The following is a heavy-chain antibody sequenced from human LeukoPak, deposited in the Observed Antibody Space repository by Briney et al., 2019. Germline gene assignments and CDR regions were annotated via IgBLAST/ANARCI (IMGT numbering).Heavy chain of an antibody. CDR2: LYSGGST. D-gene: IGHD2-15*01. Sequence: PGGSLRLSCAVSGFAVSSTYMSWVRQAPGKGLDWFSVLYSGGSTYYADYVQGRFTISRDNSKNTLYLQMSNMRVEDTAVYFCARGDCSGGSCHSGLWGQGTLVTVSS. J-gene: IGHJ4*02. CDR1: GFAVSSTY. V-gene: IGHV3-66*01. CDR3: ARGDCSGGSCHSGL.